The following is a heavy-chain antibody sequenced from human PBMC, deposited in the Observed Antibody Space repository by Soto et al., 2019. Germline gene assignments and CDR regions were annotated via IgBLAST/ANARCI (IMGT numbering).Heavy chain of an antibody. V-gene: IGHV3-23*01. Sequence: GGSLRLSCAASGFTFSSYAMSWVRQAPGKGLEWVSAISGSGGSTYYADSVKGRFTISRDNSKNTLYLQMNSLRAEDTAVYYCAKDRDYDFWTTPNANDYWGQGTLVTVSS. J-gene: IGHJ4*02. CDR2: ISGSGGST. CDR3: AKDRDYDFWTTPNANDY. CDR1: GFTFSSYA. D-gene: IGHD3-3*01.